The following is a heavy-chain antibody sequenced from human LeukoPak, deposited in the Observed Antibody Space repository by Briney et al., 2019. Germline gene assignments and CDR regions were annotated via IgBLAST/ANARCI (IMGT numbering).Heavy chain of an antibody. CDR3: ARVGETGTVTMELDL. CDR1: GFAFADYS. CDR2: MSFDGNFE. J-gene: IGHJ1*01. D-gene: IGHD1-7*01. Sequence: GGSLRLSCAASGFAFADYSLHWVHQAPGKGLEWVALMSFDGNFENFADSVKGRFTISRDTARNTLYLHMGSLGVEDSAVYYCARVGETGTVTMELDLWGQGALVTVSS. V-gene: IGHV3-30*04.